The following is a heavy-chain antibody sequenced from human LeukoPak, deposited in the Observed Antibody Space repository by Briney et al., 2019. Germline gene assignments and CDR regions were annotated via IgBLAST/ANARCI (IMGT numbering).Heavy chain of an antibody. CDR1: GFTFSSYW. J-gene: IGHJ4*02. V-gene: IGHV3-7*01. Sequence: GGSLRLSCAASGFTFSSYWMSWVRQAPGKGLEWVANIKQDGSEKYFVDSVKGRFTISRDNAKNSLYLQMNSLGAEDTAVYYCASGLRTFDYWGQGTQVTVSS. CDR3: ASGLRTFDY. D-gene: IGHD5-12*01. CDR2: IKQDGSEK.